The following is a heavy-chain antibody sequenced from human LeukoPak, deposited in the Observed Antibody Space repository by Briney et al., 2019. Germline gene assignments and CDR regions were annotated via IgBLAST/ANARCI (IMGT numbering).Heavy chain of an antibody. CDR1: GVTFSTYT. V-gene: IGHV3-21*01. CDR3: ARDPDHSSA. CDR2: ISSSSTYI. J-gene: IGHJ5*02. D-gene: IGHD6-19*01. Sequence: GGSLRLSCAASGVTFSTYTMNWVRQAPGKGLGWVSSISSSSTYIYYADSVKGQFTISRDNAKNSLYLQMNSLRAEDTAVYYCARDPDHSSAWGQGTLVTVSS.